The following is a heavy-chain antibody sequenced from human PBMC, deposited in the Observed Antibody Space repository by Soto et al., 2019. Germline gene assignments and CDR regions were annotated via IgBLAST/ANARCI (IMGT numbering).Heavy chain of an antibody. CDR1: GFTVSSNY. CDR2: IYSGGST. V-gene: IGHV3-66*01. D-gene: IGHD4-17*01. Sequence: GGSLRLSCAASGFTVSSNYMSWVRQAPGKGLEWVSVIYSGGSTYYADSAKGRFTISRDNSKNTLYLQMNSLRAEDTAVYYCAKAERSYGDYFDYWGQGTLVTVSS. CDR3: AKAERSYGDYFDY. J-gene: IGHJ4*02.